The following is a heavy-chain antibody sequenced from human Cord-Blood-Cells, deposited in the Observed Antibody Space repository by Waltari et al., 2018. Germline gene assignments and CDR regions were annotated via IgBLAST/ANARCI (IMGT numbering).Heavy chain of an antibody. CDR2: INPNSGGT. CDR1: GYTFTGYY. D-gene: IGHD7-27*01. CDR3: ARNRVNWGSYYFDY. Sequence: QVQLVQSGAEVKKPGASVKVSCTASGYTFTGYYMHWVRQVPGQGLEWMGWINPNSGGTNYAQKFQGRVTMTRDTSISTAYMELSRLRSDDTAVYYCARNRVNWGSYYFDYWGQGTLVTVSS. J-gene: IGHJ4*02. V-gene: IGHV1-2*02.